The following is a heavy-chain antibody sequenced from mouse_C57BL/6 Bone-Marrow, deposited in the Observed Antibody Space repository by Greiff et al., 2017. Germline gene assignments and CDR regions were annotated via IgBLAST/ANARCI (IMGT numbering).Heavy chain of an antibody. D-gene: IGHD2-4*01. J-gene: IGHJ3*01. Sequence: VQGVESGAELARPGASVKLSCKASGYTFTSYGISWVKQRTGQGLEWIGEIYPRSGNTYYNEKFKGKATLTADKSSSTAYMELRSLTSEDSAVYFCARSEYDYDEGFAYWGQGTLVTVSA. CDR3: ARSEYDYDEGFAY. CDR2: IYPRSGNT. V-gene: IGHV1-81*01. CDR1: GYTFTSYG.